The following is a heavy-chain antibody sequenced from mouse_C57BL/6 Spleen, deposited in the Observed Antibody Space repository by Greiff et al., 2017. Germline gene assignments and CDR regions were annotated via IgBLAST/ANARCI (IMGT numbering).Heavy chain of an antibody. Sequence: EVQLVESGGGLVKPGGSLKLSCAASGFTFSSYAMSWVRQTPEKRLEWVATISDGGSYTYYPDNVKGRFTISRDNAKNNLYLQMSHLKSEDTAMYYCARIYYGSYYFDYWGQGTTLTVSS. V-gene: IGHV5-4*01. CDR1: GFTFSSYA. CDR2: ISDGGSYT. J-gene: IGHJ2*01. CDR3: ARIYYGSYYFDY. D-gene: IGHD1-1*01.